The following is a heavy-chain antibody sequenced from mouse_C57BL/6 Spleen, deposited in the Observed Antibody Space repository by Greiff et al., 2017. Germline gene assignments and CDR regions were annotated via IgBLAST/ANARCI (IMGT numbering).Heavy chain of an antibody. J-gene: IGHJ1*03. V-gene: IGHV1-52*01. Sequence: QVQLQQPGAELVRPGSSVKLSCKASGYTFTSYWMHWVKQRPIQGLEWIGNIDPSDSETHYNQKFKDKATLTVDKSSSTAYMQLSSLTSEDSAVYYCSTRGVVAHWYFDVWGTGTTVTVSS. D-gene: IGHD1-1*01. CDR1: GYTFTSYW. CDR3: STRGVVAHWYFDV. CDR2: IDPSDSET.